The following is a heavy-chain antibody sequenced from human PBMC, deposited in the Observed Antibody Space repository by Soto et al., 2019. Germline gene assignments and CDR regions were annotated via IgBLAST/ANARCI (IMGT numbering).Heavy chain of an antibody. Sequence: ASVKVSCKASGYTFTSYDINWVRQATGRGFEYLGWMNPNSGNTGYVKKFQGRVTITRDTSASTVYMELSSLSSEDTAVYYCARVGHYYYGMDVWGQGTTVTVSS. J-gene: IGHJ6*02. D-gene: IGHD3-10*01. CDR3: ARVGHYYYGMDV. CDR1: GYTFTSYD. CDR2: MNPNSGNT. V-gene: IGHV1-8*01.